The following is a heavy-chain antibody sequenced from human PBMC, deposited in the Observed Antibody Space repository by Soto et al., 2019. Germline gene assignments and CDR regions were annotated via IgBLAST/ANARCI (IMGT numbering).Heavy chain of an antibody. CDR2: ISAYNTNT. J-gene: IGHJ4*02. CDR3: ARDTPPTDY. Sequence: QVQLVQSGAEVKKPGASVKVSCKTSGYTFTSYHISGVRQAPGQGLEWRGWISAYNTNTNYAQKFQGRVTMTTDTLTSTAYMELRSLRSDDTAVYYCARDTPPTDYWGQGTLVTVSS. CDR1: GYTFTSYH. V-gene: IGHV1-18*01.